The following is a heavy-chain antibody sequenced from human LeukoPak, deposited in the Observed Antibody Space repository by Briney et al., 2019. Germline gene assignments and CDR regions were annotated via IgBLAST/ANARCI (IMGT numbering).Heavy chain of an antibody. D-gene: IGHD6-6*01. J-gene: IGHJ4*02. CDR2: IYYSGST. V-gene: IGHV4-39*01. Sequence: SETLSLTCTVSGGSISSSSYYWGWIRQPPGKGLEWIVSIYYSGSTYYNPSLKRRVTISVDTSKNQFSLTLSSATAADTAVYYCARRISSSSGWGYWGQGTLVTVSS. CDR1: GGSISSSSYY. CDR3: ARRISSSSGWGY.